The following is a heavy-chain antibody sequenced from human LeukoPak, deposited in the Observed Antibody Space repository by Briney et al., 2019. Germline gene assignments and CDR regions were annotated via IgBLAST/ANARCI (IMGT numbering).Heavy chain of an antibody. D-gene: IGHD2-2*01. CDR3: ATTTRSSSWDY. CDR2: IKQDGSET. Sequence: GGSLRLSCAASGFTFNKYWMCWVRQAPGKGLEWVANIKQDGSETNYVDSMKGRFTISRDNSGNSLYLQMNSLRAEDTAVYYCATTTRSSSWDYWGQGTLVTVSS. CDR1: GFTFNKYW. V-gene: IGHV3-7*01. J-gene: IGHJ4*02.